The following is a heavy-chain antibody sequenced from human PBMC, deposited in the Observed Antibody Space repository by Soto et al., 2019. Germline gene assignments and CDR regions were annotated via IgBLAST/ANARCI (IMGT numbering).Heavy chain of an antibody. Sequence: EVQLLESGGGSVQPGGSLMLSCAASGFTFSSYSLSWLRQAPGKGLEWVSGISGSGQTTHYKDSVKGRFTISRDNFRNTLYLQVNSLRDEDTAIYFCAKSRGDSLTTYFFDYWGQGALVTVSS. D-gene: IGHD4-4*01. CDR1: GFTFSSYS. J-gene: IGHJ4*02. CDR3: AKSRGDSLTTYFFDY. CDR2: ISGSGQTT. V-gene: IGHV3-23*01.